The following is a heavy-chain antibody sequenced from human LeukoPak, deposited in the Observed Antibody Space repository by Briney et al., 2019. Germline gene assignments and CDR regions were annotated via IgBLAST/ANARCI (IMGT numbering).Heavy chain of an antibody. Sequence: GGSLRLSCAASGFTFSSYALSWVRQAPGKGLGWVSAISDSGGRTYYADSVKGRFTISRDNSKNTLFLQMNSLRAEDTAAYYCAKHYGSGTYYNYFDYWGQGTQVSVSS. CDR1: GFTFSSYA. CDR3: AKHYGSGTYYNYFDY. CDR2: ISDSGGRT. D-gene: IGHD3-10*01. J-gene: IGHJ4*02. V-gene: IGHV3-23*01.